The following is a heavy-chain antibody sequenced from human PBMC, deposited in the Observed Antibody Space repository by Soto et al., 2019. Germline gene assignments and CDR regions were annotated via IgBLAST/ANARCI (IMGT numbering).Heavy chain of an antibody. V-gene: IGHV1-2*02. CDR3: ARGGGVGVAGSAAFDM. CDR2: INPATGAA. Sequence: QLHLVQSGAVVKKPGASVTVSCSASGYPVTAYYMHWVRQAPGRGLEWMGGINPATGAAKYTHTFQGRVTMTRDTSTSTGFMELSGLASEDTAVFYCARGGGVGVAGSAAFDMWGQGTLVTVSS. D-gene: IGHD3-3*01. CDR1: GYPVTAYY. J-gene: IGHJ3*02.